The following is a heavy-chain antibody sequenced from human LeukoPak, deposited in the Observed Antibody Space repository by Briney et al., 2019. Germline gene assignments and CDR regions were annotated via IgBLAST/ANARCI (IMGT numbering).Heavy chain of an antibody. V-gene: IGHV3-74*01. J-gene: IGHJ5*02. CDR1: GFTFSSYW. CDR2: ISTDGSST. Sequence: QAGGSLRLSCAASGFTFSSYWMHWLRQAPGKGLVWVSRISTDGSSTSYADSVKGRFTISRDNGKNTLYLQMNGLRAEDTAVYYCASCITGYSSGWYYWAWGQGTLVTVSS. CDR3: ASCITGYSSGWYYWA. D-gene: IGHD6-19*01.